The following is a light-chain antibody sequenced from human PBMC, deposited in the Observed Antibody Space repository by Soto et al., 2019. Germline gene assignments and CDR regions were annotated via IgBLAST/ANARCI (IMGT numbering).Light chain of an antibody. CDR2: AAS. CDR3: LLDFNYFWA. J-gene: IGKJ1*01. Sequence: AIQLTQSPSSLSASVGDRVTITCRASQAIRTALGWYQQKPGQVPRLLIYAASTLHSGVPSRFSGSGYGTDFTLTISRLQPEDFATYYCLLDFNYFWAFGQGTKVEVK. V-gene: IGKV1-6*01. CDR1: QAIRTA.